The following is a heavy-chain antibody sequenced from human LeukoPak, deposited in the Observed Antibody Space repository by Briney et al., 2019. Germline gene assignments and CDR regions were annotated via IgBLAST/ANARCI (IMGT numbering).Heavy chain of an antibody. CDR2: IIPIFGTA. CDR3: ARDHGDYEGGWFDP. CDR1: GGTFSSYT. J-gene: IGHJ5*02. Sequence: ASVKVSCKASGGTFSSYTISWVRQAPGQGLEWMGRIIPIFGTANYAQKFQGRVTITTDESTSTAYMERSSLRSEDTAVYYCARDHGDYEGGWFDPWGQGTLVTVSS. D-gene: IGHD4-17*01. V-gene: IGHV1-69*05.